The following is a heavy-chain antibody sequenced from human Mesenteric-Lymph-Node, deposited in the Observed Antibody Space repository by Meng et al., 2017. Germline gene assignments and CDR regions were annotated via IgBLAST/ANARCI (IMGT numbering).Heavy chain of an antibody. CDR2: IYNSGST. CDR1: GGSISSSNYY. J-gene: IGHJ2*01. V-gene: IGHV4-30-4*01. CDR3: ARGQKGYFDL. Sequence: QVQLQESGPGLLKPSQTLSLTCTVSGGSISSSNYYWSWIRQPPGKGLEWSGHIYNSGSTYYNPSLKSRITISVGTSKNQFSLKLSSVTAADTAVYYCARGQKGYFDLWGRGTLVTVSS.